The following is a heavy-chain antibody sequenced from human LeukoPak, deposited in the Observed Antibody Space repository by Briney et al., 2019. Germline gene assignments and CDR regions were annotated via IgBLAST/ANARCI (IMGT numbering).Heavy chain of an antibody. D-gene: IGHD3-10*01. Sequence: ASVKVSCKASGYTFTGYYMHWVRQAPGQGLEWMGWINPNSGGTNYAQKFQGRVTMTRDTSISTAYMELSRLRSDDTAVYYCARGEYCSGSYPYCYWGQGTLVNVSS. V-gene: IGHV1-2*02. J-gene: IGHJ4*02. CDR1: GYTFTGYY. CDR2: INPNSGGT. CDR3: ARGEYCSGSYPYCY.